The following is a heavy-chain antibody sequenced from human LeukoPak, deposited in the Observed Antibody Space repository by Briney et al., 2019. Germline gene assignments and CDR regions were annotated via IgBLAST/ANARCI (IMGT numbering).Heavy chain of an antibody. CDR1: GFTSRSYG. CDR3: AKEAAGSWTGYFDY. CDR2: ISYDGSNK. V-gene: IGHV3-30*18. J-gene: IGHJ4*02. Sequence: GGSLRLSCAASGFTSRSYGIHWVRQDPGKGLEWVAVISYDGSNKDYADSVKGRFTISRDNSKNTVSPQMNSLRPEDTAVYYCAKEAAGSWTGYFDYWGQGTLVTVST. D-gene: IGHD6-13*01.